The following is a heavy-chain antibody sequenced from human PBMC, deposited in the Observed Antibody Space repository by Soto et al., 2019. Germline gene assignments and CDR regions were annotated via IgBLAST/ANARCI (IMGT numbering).Heavy chain of an antibody. Sequence: QVQLVQSGAEVKKPGSSVKVSCKASGGTFSSYTISWVRQAPGQGLEWMGRIIPILGIANYAQKFQGRVTVPADKAXXTXYXXLSSLRSEDTAVYYCAGGPACPGCGGDCCLGYFDLWGRGTLVTVSS. V-gene: IGHV1-69*02. J-gene: IGHJ2*01. CDR2: IIPILGIA. D-gene: IGHD2-21*02. CDR3: AGGPACPGCGGDCCLGYFDL. CDR1: GGTFSSYT.